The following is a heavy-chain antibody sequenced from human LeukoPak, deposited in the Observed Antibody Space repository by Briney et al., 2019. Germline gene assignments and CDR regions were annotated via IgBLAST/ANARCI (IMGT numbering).Heavy chain of an antibody. CDR1: GASINSYY. Sequence: SETLSLTCSVSGASINSYYWSWIRQSAGKGLEYIGRVYTTGGTHYNPTLKSRLTLSADTSKNQFYLTLSSVTAADTAVYYCATGSGYYRGAEYFEYWGQGIPVTVSS. V-gene: IGHV4-4*07. CDR3: ATGSGYYRGAEYFEY. D-gene: IGHD3-22*01. CDR2: VYTTGGT. J-gene: IGHJ1*01.